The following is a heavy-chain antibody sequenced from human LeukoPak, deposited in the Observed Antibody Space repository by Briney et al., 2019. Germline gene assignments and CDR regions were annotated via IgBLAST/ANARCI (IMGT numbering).Heavy chain of an antibody. CDR3: AIPMKGHDYGDSHDAFDI. CDR1: VYTFTGYY. V-gene: IGHV1-2*02. J-gene: IGHJ3*02. Sequence: SVKVSRKASVYTFTGYYMHLLRQAPAQGLEWVGLVNPKSGVTNYAQKFQGRVTMTRDTSISTAYMELSRLRSDDTAVYYCAIPMKGHDYGDSHDAFDIWGQGTMVTVSS. D-gene: IGHD4-17*01. CDR2: VNPKSGVT.